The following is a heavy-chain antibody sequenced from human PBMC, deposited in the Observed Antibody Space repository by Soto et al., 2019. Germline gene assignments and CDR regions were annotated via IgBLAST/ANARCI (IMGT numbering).Heavy chain of an antibody. CDR2: IYFSGGT. Sequence: QVQLQESGPGLVKPSETLSLTCTVSGGSISSYYWSWIRQPPGKGLEWIGYIYFSGGTNYNPSLKSRVTISLDTSKHQFPLKLSSVTAADTAVYYCARESRSWYGSIWDYWGQGTLVTVSS. CDR3: ARESRSWYGSIWDY. V-gene: IGHV4-59*12. J-gene: IGHJ4*02. D-gene: IGHD6-13*01. CDR1: GGSISSYY.